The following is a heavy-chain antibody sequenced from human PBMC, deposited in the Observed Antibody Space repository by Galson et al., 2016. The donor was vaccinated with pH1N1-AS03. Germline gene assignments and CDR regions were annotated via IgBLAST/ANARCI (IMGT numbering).Heavy chain of an antibody. V-gene: IGHV3-9*01. CDR2: IAWNSGIT. D-gene: IGHD5-12*01. CDR3: SRAIGSGYEAGPLDF. CDR1: GFTFHDSA. J-gene: IGHJ4*02. Sequence: SLRLSCAASGFTFHDSAMHWVRQAPGKGPEWVSGIAWNSGITGYGDSVKGRFTLSSDNAKNSLYLQMNSPKPEDTALYSCSRAIGSGYEAGPLDFWGQGTLVTVSS.